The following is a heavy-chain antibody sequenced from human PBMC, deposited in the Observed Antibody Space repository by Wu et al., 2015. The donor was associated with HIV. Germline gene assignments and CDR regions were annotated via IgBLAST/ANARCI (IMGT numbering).Heavy chain of an antibody. CDR1: GTTFISYT. V-gene: IGHV1-69*05. J-gene: IGHJ6*02. CDR3: ARDLARETMIRGRPRYGLDV. D-gene: IGHD3-10*01. Sequence: QVQLMQSGAEVKKPGSSVKVSCKASGTTFISYTITWVRQAPGQGLEWMGGFIPIFGTANYAQKFQGRLTITTDESTATGYMELSSLRSEDTAVYYCARDLARETMIRGRPRYGLDVWGQGTTVTVSS. CDR2: FIPIFGTA.